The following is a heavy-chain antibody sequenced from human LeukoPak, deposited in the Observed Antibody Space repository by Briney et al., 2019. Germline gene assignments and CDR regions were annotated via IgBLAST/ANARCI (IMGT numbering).Heavy chain of an antibody. CDR3: ARGRFVVVVPAAIDPYYYGMDV. CDR2: IYYSGST. Sequence: PSETLSLTCTVSGGSISIYYWSWIRQPPGKGLEWIGYIYYSGSTNYNPSLKSRVTISVDTSKNQFSLKLSSVTAADTAVYYCARGRFVVVVPAAIDPYYYGMDVWGQGTTVTVSS. CDR1: GGSISIYY. J-gene: IGHJ6*02. D-gene: IGHD2-2*02. V-gene: IGHV4-59*12.